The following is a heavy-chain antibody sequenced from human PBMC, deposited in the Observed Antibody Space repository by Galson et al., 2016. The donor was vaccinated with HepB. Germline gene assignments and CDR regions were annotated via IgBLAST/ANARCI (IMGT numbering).Heavy chain of an antibody. V-gene: IGHV4/OR15-8*02. J-gene: IGHJ5*02. CDR1: GASINSSNW. CDR3: ARASIVPGARMVFDP. D-gene: IGHD2-2*01. Sequence: SETLSLTCDVSGASINSSNWWTWVRQVPGRGLEWIGEIYHTGTTNNNPFLNSRFTLSIDKSTNQFSLNLTSVTAADTAVYFCARASIVPGARMVFDPWGQGILVTVSS. CDR2: IYHTGTT.